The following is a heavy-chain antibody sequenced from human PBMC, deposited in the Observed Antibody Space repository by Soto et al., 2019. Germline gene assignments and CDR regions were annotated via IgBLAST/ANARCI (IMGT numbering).Heavy chain of an antibody. D-gene: IGHD6-19*01. V-gene: IGHV3-7*05. J-gene: IGHJ4*02. CDR2: IKQDGSEK. CDR1: GFTFSSYW. Sequence: EVQLVESGGGLVQPGGSLRLSCAASGFTFSSYWMSWVRQAPGKGLEWVANIKQDGSEKYYVDSVKGRFTISRDNAKNSLYLQMNSLRAEDTAVYYCARELGSGWYDEDLYYWGQGTLATVSS. CDR3: ARELGSGWYDEDLYY.